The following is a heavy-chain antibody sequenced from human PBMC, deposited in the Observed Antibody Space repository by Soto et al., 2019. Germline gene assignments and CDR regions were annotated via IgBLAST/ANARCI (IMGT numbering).Heavy chain of an antibody. V-gene: IGHV3-30*18. CDR3: AKDLIVATILPWFDP. CDR1: GFTFSSYG. D-gene: IGHD5-12*01. Sequence: QVQLVESGGGVVQPGRSLRLSCAASGFTFSSYGMHWVRQAPGTGLEWVAVISYDGSNKYYADSVKGRFTISRDNSKNTLYLQMNSLRAEDTAVYYCAKDLIVATILPWFDPWGQGTLVTVSS. CDR2: ISYDGSNK. J-gene: IGHJ5*02.